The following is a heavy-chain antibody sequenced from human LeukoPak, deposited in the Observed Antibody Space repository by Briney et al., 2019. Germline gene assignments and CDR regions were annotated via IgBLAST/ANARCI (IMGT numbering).Heavy chain of an antibody. CDR3: ARDRAKQSGYSYGTQYYFDY. J-gene: IGHJ4*02. CDR2: IYYSGST. CDR1: GGSVSSGSYY. V-gene: IGHV4-61*01. Sequence: PSETLSLTCTVSGGSVSSGSYYWSWIRLPPGKGLEWIGYIYYSGSTNYNPSLKSRVTISVDTSKNQFSLKLSSVTAADTAVYYCARDRAKQSGYSYGTQYYFDYWGQGTLVTVSS. D-gene: IGHD5-18*01.